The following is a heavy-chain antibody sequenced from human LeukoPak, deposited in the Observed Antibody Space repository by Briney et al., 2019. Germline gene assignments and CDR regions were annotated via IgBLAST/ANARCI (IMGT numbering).Heavy chain of an antibody. Sequence: GGSLRLSCAASGFTFSIFAMIWVRQAPGKGLEWVTAISSSGVLTFYADSVKGRFTVSRDNSKSTLYLQMNSLRVENTAVYYCAKVISGWYPFGEWGQGTLVTVSS. D-gene: IGHD6-19*01. CDR3: AKVISGWYPFGE. CDR1: GFTFSIFA. J-gene: IGHJ4*02. V-gene: IGHV3-23*01. CDR2: ISSSGVLT.